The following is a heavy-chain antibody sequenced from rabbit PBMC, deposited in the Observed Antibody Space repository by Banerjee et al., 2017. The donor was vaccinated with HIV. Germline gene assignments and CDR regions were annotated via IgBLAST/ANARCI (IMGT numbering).Heavy chain of an antibody. CDR1: GFSFSNKYV. J-gene: IGHJ2*01. D-gene: IGHD1-1*01. CDR3: ARGFVSNGYIGAFDP. Sequence: QEQLEESGGGLVQPEGSLTLTCTASGFSFSNKYVMCWVRQAPGKGLEWIACINTSTGNTVYASWAKGRFTISKTSSTTVTLQLNSLTAADTATYFCARGFVSNGYIGAFDPWGPGTLVTVS. V-gene: IGHV1S45*01. CDR2: INTSTGNT.